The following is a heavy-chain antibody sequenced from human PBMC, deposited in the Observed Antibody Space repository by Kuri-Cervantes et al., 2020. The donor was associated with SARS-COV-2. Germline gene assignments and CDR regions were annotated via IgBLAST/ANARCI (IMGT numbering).Heavy chain of an antibody. D-gene: IGHD1-14*01. Sequence: GSLRLSCTVSGGSISSSSYYWGWIRQPPGKGLEWIGSIYYSGSTYYNPSLKRRVTISVDTSKNQFSLKLSSVTAADTAVYYCARVTVVWGNNWFDPWAQGTLATFPS. CDR1: GGSISSSSYY. J-gene: IGHJ5*02. CDR2: IYYSGST. V-gene: IGHV4-39*01. CDR3: ARVTVVWGNNWFDP.